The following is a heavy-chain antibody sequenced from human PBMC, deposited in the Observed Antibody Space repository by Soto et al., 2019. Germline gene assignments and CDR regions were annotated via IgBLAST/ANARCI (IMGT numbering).Heavy chain of an antibody. J-gene: IGHJ3*02. CDR3: ARALGFCSGGRCRGAFDI. CDR2: IYHSGST. Sequence: PSETLSLTCAVSGGSISSGGYSWSWIRQPPGKGLEWIGYIYHSGSTYYNPSLKSRVTISVDRSKNQFSLKLSSVTAADTAVYYCARALGFCSGGRCRGAFDIWGQGTMVTVSS. D-gene: IGHD2-15*01. V-gene: IGHV4-30-2*01. CDR1: GGSISSGGYS.